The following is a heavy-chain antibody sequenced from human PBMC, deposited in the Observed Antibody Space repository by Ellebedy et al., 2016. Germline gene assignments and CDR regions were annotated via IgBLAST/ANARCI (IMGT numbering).Heavy chain of an antibody. V-gene: IGHV4-4*02. CDR3: ARVRFGGMQWLAMFDY. CDR1: GGSISSSNW. D-gene: IGHD6-19*01. Sequence: SETLSLTCAVSGGSISSSNWWSWVRQPPGKGLEWIGEIYHSGSTNYNPSLKSRVTISVDKSKNQFSLKLSSVTAADTAVYYCARVRFGGMQWLAMFDYWGQGTLVTVSS. J-gene: IGHJ4*02. CDR2: IYHSGST.